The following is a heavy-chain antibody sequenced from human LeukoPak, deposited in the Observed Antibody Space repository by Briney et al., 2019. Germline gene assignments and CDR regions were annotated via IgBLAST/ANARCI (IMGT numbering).Heavy chain of an antibody. Sequence: ASVKVSCKASGYTFTSYDINWVRQATGQGLEWMGWMNPNSGNTGYAQKFQGRVTMTRNTSISTAYMELSSLRSEDTAVYYCARGKETLVVPAAIMGGRIYYYYYGMDVWGQGTTVTVSS. CDR1: GYTFTSYD. CDR2: MNPNSGNT. D-gene: IGHD2-2*01. J-gene: IGHJ6*02. V-gene: IGHV1-8*01. CDR3: ARGKETLVVPAAIMGGRIYYYYYGMDV.